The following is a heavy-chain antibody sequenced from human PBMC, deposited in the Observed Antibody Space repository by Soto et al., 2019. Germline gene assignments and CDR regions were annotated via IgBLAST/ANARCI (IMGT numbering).Heavy chain of an antibody. D-gene: IGHD2-15*01. CDR1: GYTFTSYG. CDR3: ARDWDWSGGSCTRGGMDV. V-gene: IGHV1-18*01. J-gene: IGHJ6*02. CDR2: ISAYNGNT. Sequence: ASVKVSCKASGYTFTSYGISWVRQAPGQGLEWMGWISAYNGNTNYAQKLQGRVTMTTDTSTSTAYMELRSLGSDDTAVYYCARDWDWSGGSCTRGGMDVWGQGSTVTVSS.